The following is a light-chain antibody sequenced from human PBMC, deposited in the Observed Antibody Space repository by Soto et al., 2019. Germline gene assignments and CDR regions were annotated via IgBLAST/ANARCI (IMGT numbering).Light chain of an antibody. Sequence: QAVLTQPASVSGSPGQSITISCTGTSSDVGTYNYVSWYQQHPGKAPKLMIYGVSNRPSGVSDRFSGSKSGNTASLTISGLQAEDEADYYCSSFTTISNVVFGGGTKLTVL. CDR2: GVS. J-gene: IGLJ2*01. CDR3: SSFTTISNVV. V-gene: IGLV2-14*01. CDR1: SSDVGTYNY.